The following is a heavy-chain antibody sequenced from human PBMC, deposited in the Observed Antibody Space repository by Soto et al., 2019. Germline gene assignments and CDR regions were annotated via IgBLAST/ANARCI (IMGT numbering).Heavy chain of an antibody. D-gene: IGHD3-22*01. J-gene: IGHJ6*02. CDR2: IYPGDSDT. Sequence: GESLKISCKGSGYSFTSYWIGWVRQMPGKGLEWMGIIYPGDSDTRYSPSFQGQVTISADKSISTAYLQWSSLKASDTAMYYCAIRTYYYDSSGVGAYYYYGMDVWGQGTTVTVSS. CDR3: AIRTYYYDSSGVGAYYYYGMDV. CDR1: GYSFTSYW. V-gene: IGHV5-51*01.